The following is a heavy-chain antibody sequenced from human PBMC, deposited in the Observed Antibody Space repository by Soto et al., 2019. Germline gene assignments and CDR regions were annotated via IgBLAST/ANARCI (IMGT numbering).Heavy chain of an antibody. J-gene: IGHJ4*02. CDR2: IYHSGST. CDR1: GGSFSGYY. Sequence: SETLSLTCAVYGGSFSGYYWSWIRQPPGKGLEWIGYIYHSGSTNYNPSLKSRVTISVNTSKNQFSLKLSSVTAADTAVYYCARRYGSSFDYWGQGTPVTV. CDR3: ARRYGSSFDY. D-gene: IGHD3-16*01. V-gene: IGHV4-34*01.